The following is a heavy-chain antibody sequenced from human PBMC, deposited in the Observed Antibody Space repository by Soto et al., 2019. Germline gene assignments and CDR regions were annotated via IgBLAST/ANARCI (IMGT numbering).Heavy chain of an antibody. Sequence: PGGSLRLSCAASGFTFSSYSMNWVRQAPGKGLEWVSYISSSSSTTYYPGSVKGRFTISRENAKNSLYLQMNSLRAEDTAVYYCARQQPGWVVLSKATRSYYGMDVWGQGTTVTVSS. D-gene: IGHD2-8*02. J-gene: IGHJ6*02. V-gene: IGHV3-48*01. CDR1: GFTFSSYS. CDR2: ISSSSSTT. CDR3: ARQQPGWVVLSKATRSYYGMDV.